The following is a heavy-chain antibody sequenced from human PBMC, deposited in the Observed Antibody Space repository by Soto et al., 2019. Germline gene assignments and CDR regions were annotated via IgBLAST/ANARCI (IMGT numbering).Heavy chain of an antibody. CDR3: AKDTRARTWIPYYFDY. D-gene: IGHD5-18*01. CDR2: ISGSGGST. J-gene: IGHJ4*02. Sequence: GGSLRLSCAASGFTFSSYAMSWVRQAPGKGLEWVSAISGSGGSTYYADSVKGRFTISRDNSKHTLYLQMNSLRAEDTAVYYCAKDTRARTWIPYYFDYWGQGTLVTVSS. V-gene: IGHV3-23*01. CDR1: GFTFSSYA.